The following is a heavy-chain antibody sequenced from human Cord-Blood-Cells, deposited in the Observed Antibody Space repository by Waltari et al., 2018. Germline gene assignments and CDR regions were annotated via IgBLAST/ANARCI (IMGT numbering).Heavy chain of an antibody. CDR2: IKQDGSEK. CDR1: GFTFSSDW. D-gene: IGHD3-10*01. Sequence: EVQLVESGGGLVQPGGSLRLSCAASGFTFSSDWMSWVRQAPGKGLEWVANIKQDGSEKYYVDSVKGRFTISRDNAKNSLYLQMNSLRAEDTAVYYCVRDNFGEYFDYWGQGTLVTVSS. V-gene: IGHV3-7*01. J-gene: IGHJ4*02. CDR3: VRDNFGEYFDY.